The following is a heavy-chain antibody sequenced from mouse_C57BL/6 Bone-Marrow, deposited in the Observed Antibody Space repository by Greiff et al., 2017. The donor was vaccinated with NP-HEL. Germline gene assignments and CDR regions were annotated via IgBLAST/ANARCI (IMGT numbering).Heavy chain of an antibody. CDR1: GYAFSSYW. Sequence: QVQLKQSGAELVKPGASVKISCKASGYAFSSYWMNWVKQRPGKGLEWIGQIYPGDGDTNYNGKFKGKATLTADKSSSTAYMQLSSLTSEDSAVYFCARPASSGYLYDAMDYWGQGTSVTVSS. CDR2: IYPGDGDT. V-gene: IGHV1-80*01. J-gene: IGHJ4*01. D-gene: IGHD3-2*02. CDR3: ARPASSGYLYDAMDY.